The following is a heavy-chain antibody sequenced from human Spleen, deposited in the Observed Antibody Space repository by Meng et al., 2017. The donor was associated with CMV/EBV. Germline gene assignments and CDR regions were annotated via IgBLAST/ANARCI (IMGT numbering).Heavy chain of an antibody. J-gene: IGHJ3*02. Sequence: LSLTCAGSGFILSDYYMSWIRQAPGKGLEWVSYISSSGSTYYPGSVKGRFTISRENAKNSLYLQMNSLRAGDTAVYYCAAMIVAQGAFDIWGQGTMVTVSS. CDR2: ISSSGST. CDR1: GFILSDYY. CDR3: AAMIVAQGAFDI. V-gene: IGHV3-11*04. D-gene: IGHD3-22*01.